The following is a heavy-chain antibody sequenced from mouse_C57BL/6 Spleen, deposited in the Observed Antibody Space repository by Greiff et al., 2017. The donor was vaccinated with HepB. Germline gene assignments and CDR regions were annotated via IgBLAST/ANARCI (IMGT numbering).Heavy chain of an antibody. CDR3: ARLVTTVVAPYYAMDY. J-gene: IGHJ4*01. Sequence: EVQLQHSGPELVKPGASVKIPCKASGYTFTDYNMDWVKQSHGKSLEWIGDINPNNGGTIYNQKFKGKATLTVDKSSSTAYMELRSLTSEDTAVYYCARLVTTVVAPYYAMDYWGQGTSVTVSS. V-gene: IGHV1-18*01. CDR1: GYTFTDYN. D-gene: IGHD1-1*01. CDR2: INPNNGGT.